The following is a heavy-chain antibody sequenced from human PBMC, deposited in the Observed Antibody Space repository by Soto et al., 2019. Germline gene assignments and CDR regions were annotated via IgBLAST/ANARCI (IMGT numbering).Heavy chain of an antibody. CDR3: ARGERQQQRDY. Sequence: SETLSLTCVVSGDSISSSKWWSWVRQPPGKGLEWIGEIYHSGSTNYNPSLKSRVIISVDKSKNQFSLKLSSVTDADTAVYYCARGERQQQRDYWGQGTLVTVSS. D-gene: IGHD6-25*01. V-gene: IGHV4-4*02. J-gene: IGHJ4*02. CDR1: GDSISSSKW. CDR2: IYHSGST.